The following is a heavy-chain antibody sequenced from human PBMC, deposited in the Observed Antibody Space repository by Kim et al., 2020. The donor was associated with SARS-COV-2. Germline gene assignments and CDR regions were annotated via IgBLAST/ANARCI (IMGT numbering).Heavy chain of an antibody. D-gene: IGHD4-17*01. V-gene: IGHV3-7*01. Sequence: GGSLRLSCAASGFTFSRYWMTWVRQAPGKGLEWVANINQDGSQIYYLDSVRGRFTISRDNAKNSLSLLMNSLTAEDTAVYYCSKAGDGYYGGYDDFWGQG. J-gene: IGHJ4*02. CDR3: SKAGDGYYGGYDDF. CDR1: GFTFSRYW. CDR2: INQDGSQI.